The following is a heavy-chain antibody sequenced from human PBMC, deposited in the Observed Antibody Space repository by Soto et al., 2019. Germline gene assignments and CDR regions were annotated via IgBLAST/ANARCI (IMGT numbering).Heavy chain of an antibody. V-gene: IGHV3-23*01. CDR2: ISGSGANT. J-gene: IGHJ3*02. CDR3: AKDGKHSNVWWAACEI. D-gene: IGHD6-19*01. CDR1: GFTFTDYA. Sequence: EVQVLESGGGLVQPGGSLRLSCAASGFTFTDYAMNWVRQAPGKGLEWVSTISGSGANTYYADSVRGRFTISRDNSKNKLALQMSSLRTEDTAVYYSAKDGKHSNVWWAACEIWGQGPGVTGS.